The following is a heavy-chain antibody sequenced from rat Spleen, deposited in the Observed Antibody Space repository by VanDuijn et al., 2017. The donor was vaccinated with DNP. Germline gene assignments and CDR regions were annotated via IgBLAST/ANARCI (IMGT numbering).Heavy chain of an antibody. V-gene: IGHV3-3*01. CDR2: INSEGTT. CDR1: GYSITSSYR. CDR3: ARWGTYFDY. J-gene: IGHJ2*01. Sequence: EVQLQESGPGLVKPSQSLSLTCSVTGYSITSSYRWNWIRKFPGNKLEWMGYINSEGTTNYNPSLKSRISITRDTSKNQFFLQLNSVTTEDTATYYCARWGTYFDYWGQGVMVTVSS.